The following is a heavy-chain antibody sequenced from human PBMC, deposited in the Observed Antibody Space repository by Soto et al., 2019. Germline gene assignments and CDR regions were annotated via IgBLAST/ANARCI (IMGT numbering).Heavy chain of an antibody. J-gene: IGHJ3*01. Sequence: SGPTLVNPTQTLTLTCTLSGISLSTSGVGLVWVHKTTGKALEWLALVYWNDDKHYRPSLKGRRTINKNTSKNQAVLTMTNMDPVDTATYYCARGLATLPVFAFDVWGQGTVVTVSS. CDR2: VYWNDDK. CDR3: ARGLATLPVFAFDV. D-gene: IGHD1-1*01. CDR1: GISLSTSGVG. V-gene: IGHV2-5*01.